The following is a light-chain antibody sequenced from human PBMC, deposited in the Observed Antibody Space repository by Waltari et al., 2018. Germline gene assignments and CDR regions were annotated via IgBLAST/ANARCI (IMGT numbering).Light chain of an antibody. CDR1: QRVSSN. J-gene: IGKJ4*01. V-gene: IGKV3-15*01. CDR3: QQYNNWPPLT. CDR2: GAS. Sequence: EIVMTKSPAPLSVSPGDRATLSSSATQRVSSNLAWYQQKPGQAPRLLIYGASTRATGIPARFSGSGSGTEFTLTISSLQSEDFAVYYCQQYNNWPPLTFGGGTKVEIK.